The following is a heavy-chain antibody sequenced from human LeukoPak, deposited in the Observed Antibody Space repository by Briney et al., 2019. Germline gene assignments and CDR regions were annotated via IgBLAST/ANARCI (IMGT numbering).Heavy chain of an antibody. CDR3: ARQDTFWSGYYYYYYMDV. CDR2: IKQDGSEK. Sequence: PGGSLRLSCVASEFTFSTYWMSWVRQAPGKGLEWVANIKQDGSEKYYVDSVKGRFTISRDNAKNSLYLQMNSLRAEDTAVYYCARQDTFWSGYYYYYYMDVWGKGTTVTVSS. V-gene: IGHV3-7*01. J-gene: IGHJ6*03. CDR1: EFTFSTYW. D-gene: IGHD3-3*01.